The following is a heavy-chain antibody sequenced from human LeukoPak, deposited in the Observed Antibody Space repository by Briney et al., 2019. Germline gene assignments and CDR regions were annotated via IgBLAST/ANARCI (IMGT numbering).Heavy chain of an antibody. J-gene: IGHJ3*02. Sequence: SETLSLTWTVSGGSISTHFWSWIRQPPGKGLEFIGNIYYTGTSTYNPYLKSRVTMAIDTAENQFSLNLSSVTAADTAVYYCARDLNYYDGSTYYDAFDIWGQGTLVTVSS. D-gene: IGHD3-22*01. V-gene: IGHV4-59*11. CDR3: ARDLNYYDGSTYYDAFDI. CDR2: IYYTGTS. CDR1: GGSISTHF.